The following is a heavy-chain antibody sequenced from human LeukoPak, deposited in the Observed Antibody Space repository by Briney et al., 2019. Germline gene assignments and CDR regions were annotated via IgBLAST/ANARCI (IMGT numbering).Heavy chain of an antibody. CDR3: LGVVPAARYQRYYYYYMDV. CDR2: IYYSGST. CDR1: GVSISSSSYY. D-gene: IGHD2-2*01. V-gene: IGHV4-39*01. Sequence: PSETLSLTCTVSGVSISSSSYYWGWIRQPPGKGLEWIVSIYYSGSTYYNPSLKSRVTISVDTSKNQFSLKLSSVTAAETAVYYCLGVVPAARYQRYYYYYMDVWGKGTTVTVSS. J-gene: IGHJ6*03.